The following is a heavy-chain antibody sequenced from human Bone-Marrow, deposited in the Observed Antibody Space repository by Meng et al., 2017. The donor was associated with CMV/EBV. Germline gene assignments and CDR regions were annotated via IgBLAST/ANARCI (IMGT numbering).Heavy chain of an antibody. J-gene: IGHJ4*02. CDR3: VRGYNSFDS. CDR2: SRNKASGYTT. CDR1: GFTFSDHY. V-gene: IGHV3-72*01. D-gene: IGHD2/OR15-2a*01. Sequence: EVQLVESGGGLVQPGGSLRVSCVVSGFTFSDHYMDWVRQAPGRGLEWVARSRNKASGYTTEYAASVKGRFTISRDDSENSLYLQMNSLKTEDTAVYYCVRGYNSFDSWGQGTLVTVSA.